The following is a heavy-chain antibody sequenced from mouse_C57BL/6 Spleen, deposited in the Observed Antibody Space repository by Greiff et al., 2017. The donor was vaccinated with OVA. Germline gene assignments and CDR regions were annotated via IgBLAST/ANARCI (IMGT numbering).Heavy chain of an antibody. CDR2: IRLKSDNYAT. Sequence: EVQGVESGGGLVQPGGSMKLSCVASGFTFSNYWMNWVRQSPEKGLEWVAQIRLKSDNYATHYAESVKGRFTISRDDSKSSVYLQMNNLRAEDTGIYYCTGPFTTGDAMDYWGQGTSVTVSS. CDR1: GFTFSNYW. CDR3: TGPFTTGDAMDY. V-gene: IGHV6-3*01. J-gene: IGHJ4*01. D-gene: IGHD1-1*01.